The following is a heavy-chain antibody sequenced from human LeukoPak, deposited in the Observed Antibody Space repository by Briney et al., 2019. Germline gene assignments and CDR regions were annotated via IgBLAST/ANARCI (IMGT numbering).Heavy chain of an antibody. CDR2: IYYSGNT. CDR1: GGSISSSSYY. V-gene: IGHV4-39*07. CDR3: AKTALRNIQIWED. D-gene: IGHD5-18*01. Sequence: SETLSLTCTVSGGSISSSSYYWGWIRQPPGKGLEWIGSIYYSGNTYYNPSLKSRVTISGDTSKNQFSLRLSSVTAADTAVYYCAKTALRNIQIWEDWGQGTLVTVSS. J-gene: IGHJ4*02.